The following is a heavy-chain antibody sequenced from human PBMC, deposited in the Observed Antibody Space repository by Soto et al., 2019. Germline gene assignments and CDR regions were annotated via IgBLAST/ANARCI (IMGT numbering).Heavy chain of an antibody. Sequence: QVQLVESGGGVVQSGRSLRLSCAASGFTFSTYAMHLVRQAPGKGLEWVATISYDGISQDYADSVRGRFTISRDNFKNTLYMDMNNLTPEDTAVYYCARDGRDTIFGVTPDNWSDLWGQGTLVTVS. J-gene: IGHJ5*02. CDR1: GFTFSTYA. V-gene: IGHV3-30-3*01. CDR2: ISYDGISQ. CDR3: ARDGRDTIFGVTPDNWSDL. D-gene: IGHD3-3*01.